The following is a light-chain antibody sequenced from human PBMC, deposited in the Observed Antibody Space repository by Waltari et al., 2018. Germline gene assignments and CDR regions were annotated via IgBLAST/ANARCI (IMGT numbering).Light chain of an antibody. Sequence: IQMTQSPSSVSASVGDRVTLTRRASQGISSRLAWYQQKPGKAPKLLIYDASSLHSVVPSRFSGSGSGTDFTLTIRSLQPEDFATYYCQQVNSFPRTFGQGTKVEVK. CDR3: QQVNSFPRT. CDR1: QGISSR. CDR2: DAS. V-gene: IGKV1-12*01. J-gene: IGKJ1*01.